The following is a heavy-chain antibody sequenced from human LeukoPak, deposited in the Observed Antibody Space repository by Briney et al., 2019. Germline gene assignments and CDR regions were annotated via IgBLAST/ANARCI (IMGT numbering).Heavy chain of an antibody. CDR3: ARAGLGMVAWGAFDI. CDR2: ISGSGGST. D-gene: IGHD2-8*01. CDR1: GFTFSSYA. J-gene: IGHJ3*02. Sequence: GGSLRLSCAASGFTFSSYAMSWVRQAPGKGLEWVSGISGSGGSTYYADSVKGRFTISRDNAKNSLYLQMNSLRAEDTAVYYCARAGLGMVAWGAFDIWGQGTMVTVSS. V-gene: IGHV3-23*01.